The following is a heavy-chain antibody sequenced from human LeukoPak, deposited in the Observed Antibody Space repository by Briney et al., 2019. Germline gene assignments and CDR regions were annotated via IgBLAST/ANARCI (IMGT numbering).Heavy chain of an antibody. Sequence: GASVKVSCKASGYTFTGYYMHWGRQAPGQGLECLGWINPNSGGTNYAQKFKGRVTMTRDTSISTTYMELSRLRSDDSAVYYCVRNIWFGEFTASNCFDPWGQGTMVTVSS. J-gene: IGHJ5*02. CDR1: GYTFTGYY. D-gene: IGHD3-10*01. CDR2: INPNSGGT. CDR3: VRNIWFGEFTASNCFDP. V-gene: IGHV1-2*02.